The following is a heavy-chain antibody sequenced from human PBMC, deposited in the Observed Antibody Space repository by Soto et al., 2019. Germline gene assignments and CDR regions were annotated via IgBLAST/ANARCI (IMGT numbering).Heavy chain of an antibody. CDR2: INWNSGSI. CDR1: GFTFDDCA. J-gene: IGHJ6*02. CDR3: VKDRGSGSYAANFYYYGMDV. Sequence: EEQLVESGGGLVQPGRSLRLSCAASGFTFDDCAMHWVRQAPGKGLKWVSGINWNSGSIGYADSVKGRFTISRDNAKTSLYLQMNSLRAEDTALYYCVKDRGSGSYAANFYYYGMDVWGQGTTVTVSS. D-gene: IGHD3-10*01. V-gene: IGHV3-9*01.